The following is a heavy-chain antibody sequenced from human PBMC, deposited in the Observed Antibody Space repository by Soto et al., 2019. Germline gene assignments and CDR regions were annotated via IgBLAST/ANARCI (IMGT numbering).Heavy chain of an antibody. CDR3: ARHYFDDSSGYQISCFDY. V-gene: IGHV4-39*01. CDR2: IYYSGST. Sequence: PSETLSLTCTVSGGSISSSSYYWGWIRQPPGKGLEWIGSIYYSGSTYYNPPLKSRVTISVDTSKNQFSLKLSSVTAADTAVYYCARHYFDDSSGYQISCFDYWGQGTLVTVSS. J-gene: IGHJ4*02. D-gene: IGHD3-22*01. CDR1: GGSISSSSYY.